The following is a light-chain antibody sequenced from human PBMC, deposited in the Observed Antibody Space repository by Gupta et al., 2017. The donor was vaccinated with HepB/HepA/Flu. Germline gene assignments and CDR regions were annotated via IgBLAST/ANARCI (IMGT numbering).Light chain of an antibody. CDR3: QQRSNWPEWT. J-gene: IGKJ1*01. CDR2: DAS. CDR1: QSVSNY. V-gene: IGKV3-11*01. Sequence: EIVLTQSPATLSLSPGERATLSCRASQSVSNYLAWYQQKPGQAPRLLIYDASNRATGIPARLSGSGSGTDFTLTISSLEPEDFAVYYCQQRSNWPEWTFGQGTKVEIK.